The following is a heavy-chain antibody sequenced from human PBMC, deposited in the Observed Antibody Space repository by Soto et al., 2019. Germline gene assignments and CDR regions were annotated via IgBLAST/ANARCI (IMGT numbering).Heavy chain of an antibody. Sequence: EVQLVESGGGPVKPGGSLRLSCTASGFVFNGFTMNWVRQAPGKGLEWVSSIHSSGNSISYADSVKGRFTMSRDNAKNSLFLQMTSLRDDATAVYFCARDGPLWSLDYWGQGALVIVSS. CDR2: IHSSGNSI. CDR3: ARDGPLWSLDY. J-gene: IGHJ4*02. V-gene: IGHV3-21*01. CDR1: GFVFNGFT. D-gene: IGHD3-10*01.